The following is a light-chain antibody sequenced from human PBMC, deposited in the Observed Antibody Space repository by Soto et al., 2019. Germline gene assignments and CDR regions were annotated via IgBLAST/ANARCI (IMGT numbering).Light chain of an antibody. CDR3: QQYNNWLTWT. J-gene: IGKJ1*01. V-gene: IGKV3-15*01. CDR2: GAS. CDR1: QSVSSN. Sequence: EIVMTQSPAPLSVSPGGRATLSCRASQSVSSNLAWYQQKPGQAPRLLIYGASTRATGIPARFSGSGSGTEFTLTISSLQSEDFAVYYCQQYNNWLTWTFGQGTKVDIK.